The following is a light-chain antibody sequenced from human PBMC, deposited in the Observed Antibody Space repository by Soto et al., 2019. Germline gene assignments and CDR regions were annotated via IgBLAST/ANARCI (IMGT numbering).Light chain of an antibody. J-gene: IGLJ1*01. V-gene: IGLV2-11*01. CDR3: ISCTSVNTRCV. CDR2: DIT. CDR1: SSDVGRFEY. Sequence: QSALTQPRSVSGSPGQSVTISCTGTSSDVGRFEYVSWYQQHPGEAPKVVVYDITKRPSGVPDRFSGSKSGNTASLTISGLQAEDEADYYCISCTSVNTRCVFGSGTKVTVL.